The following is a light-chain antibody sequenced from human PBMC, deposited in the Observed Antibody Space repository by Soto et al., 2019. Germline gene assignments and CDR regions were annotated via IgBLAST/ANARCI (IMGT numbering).Light chain of an antibody. V-gene: IGKV3-20*01. CDR3: QQYGNSRWT. J-gene: IGKJ1*01. Sequence: EIVLTQSPGTLSLSPGERATLSCRASQSVSNSYLAWYQQKPGQAPRLLIYGASSRATGIPARFSGSGSGTDFTLTISRLEPEDFAVYYCQQYGNSRWTFGQGTKVEI. CDR2: GAS. CDR1: QSVSNSY.